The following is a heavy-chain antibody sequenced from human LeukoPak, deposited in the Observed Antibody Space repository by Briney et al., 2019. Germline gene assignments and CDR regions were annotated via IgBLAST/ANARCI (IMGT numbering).Heavy chain of an antibody. CDR1: GFTSSSYA. V-gene: IGHV3-23*01. J-gene: IGHJ4*02. D-gene: IGHD2-15*01. CDR3: AKGDVVVVAIDY. CDR2: ISGSGGST. Sequence: PGGSLRLSCAASGFTSSSYAMSWVRQAPGKGLEWVSAISGSGGSTYYADSVKGRFTISRDNSKNTLYLQMNSLRAEDTAVYYCAKGDVVVVAIDYWGQGTLVTVSS.